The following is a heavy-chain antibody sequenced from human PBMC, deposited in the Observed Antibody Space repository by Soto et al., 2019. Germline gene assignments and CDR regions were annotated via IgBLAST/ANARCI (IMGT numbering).Heavy chain of an antibody. D-gene: IGHD3-9*01. CDR3: ARAVGGILTGYYSWYFDY. CDR1: GGSVSGYY. Sequence: SETLSLTCAVYGGSVSGYYWSWIRQPPGKGLEWIGEINHSGSTNYNPSLKSRVTISVDTSKNQFSLKLSSVTAADTAVYYCARAVGGILTGYYSWYFDYWGQGTLVT. J-gene: IGHJ4*02. CDR2: INHSGST. V-gene: IGHV4-34*01.